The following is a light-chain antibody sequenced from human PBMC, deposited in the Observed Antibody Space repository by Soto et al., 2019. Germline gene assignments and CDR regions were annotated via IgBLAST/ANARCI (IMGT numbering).Light chain of an antibody. CDR3: QQYYNWPRT. J-gene: IGKJ1*01. Sequence: EIVMTQSPATLSVSPGDRATLSCRASQSVSSYLAWYQQKPGQAPRLLIYGASTRATGIPARFSGSGSGTEFTLTISSLQSEDFAVYYCQQYYNWPRTFGQGTKVEIK. CDR1: QSVSSY. CDR2: GAS. V-gene: IGKV3-15*01.